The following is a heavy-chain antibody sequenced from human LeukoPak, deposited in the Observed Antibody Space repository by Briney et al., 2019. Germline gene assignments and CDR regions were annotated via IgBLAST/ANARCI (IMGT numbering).Heavy chain of an antibody. CDR3: ARADDWNPDY. D-gene: IGHD1-1*01. V-gene: IGHV4-59*01. Sequence: SETLSLTCTVSGGSISSYYWSWIRQPPGKGLEWIGYIYYSGSTNYNPSLKNRVTISVDTSKNQFSLKLSSVTAADTAVYYCARADDWNPDYWGQGTLVTVSS. J-gene: IGHJ4*02. CDR1: GGSISSYY. CDR2: IYYSGST.